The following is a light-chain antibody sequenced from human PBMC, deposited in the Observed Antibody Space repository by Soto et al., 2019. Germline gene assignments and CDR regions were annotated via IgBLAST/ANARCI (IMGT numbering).Light chain of an antibody. CDR3: QQRSNWPRT. J-gene: IGKJ1*01. V-gene: IGKV3-11*01. Sequence: IVLTQSPATLSLSPGNRATLSCRASQSISSYLIWYQQKPGQSPRVLIYDVSNRATGIPTRFSGSGSGTDLTLTISSLEPEDFAVYYCQQRSNWPRTFGQGTKVDIK. CDR1: QSISSY. CDR2: DVS.